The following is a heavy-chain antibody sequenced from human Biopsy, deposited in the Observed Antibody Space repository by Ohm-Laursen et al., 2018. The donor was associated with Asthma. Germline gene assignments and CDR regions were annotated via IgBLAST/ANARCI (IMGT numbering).Heavy chain of an antibody. CDR3: ARAVDYSHYYGIDV. J-gene: IGHJ6*02. V-gene: IGHV1-18*01. CDR1: GYTFNNAG. CDR2: ISVYNGNT. Sequence: ASVKVSCKTSGYTFNNAGITWVRQAPGQGLEWMGWISVYNGNTRVAQKLQDRVTMITDTSTSTAYMELRSLRSDDTAVYFCARAVDYSHYYGIDVWGQGTTVTVS. D-gene: IGHD3-10*01.